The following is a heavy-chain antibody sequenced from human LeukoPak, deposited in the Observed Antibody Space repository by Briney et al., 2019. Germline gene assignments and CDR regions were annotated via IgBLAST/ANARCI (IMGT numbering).Heavy chain of an antibody. CDR3: AQKAPFSPTYSQQ. CDR2: IYHSGTT. CDR1: GGSITSYF. Sequence: SETLSLTCTVPGGSITSYFWSWIRQPPGRRLEWIGYIYHSGTTNYNLSLKSRVTISADTSKNQFSLRLTSVTAADTAVYYCAQKAPFSPTYSQQWGQGTLVTVSS. V-gene: IGHV4-59*01. J-gene: IGHJ1*01. D-gene: IGHD2/OR15-2a*01.